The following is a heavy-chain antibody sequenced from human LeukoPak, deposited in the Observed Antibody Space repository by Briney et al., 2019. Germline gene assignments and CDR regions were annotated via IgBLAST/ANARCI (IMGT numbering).Heavy chain of an antibody. CDR1: GGSFSGYY. Sequence: PSETLSLTCAVYGGSFSGYYWSWIRQPPGKGLEWIGEINHSGSTNHNPSLKSRVTISVDTSKNQFSLKLSSVTAADTAVYYCAREDYGDYGAFDYWGQGTLVTVSS. V-gene: IGHV4-34*01. CDR2: INHSGST. D-gene: IGHD4-17*01. J-gene: IGHJ4*02. CDR3: AREDYGDYGAFDY.